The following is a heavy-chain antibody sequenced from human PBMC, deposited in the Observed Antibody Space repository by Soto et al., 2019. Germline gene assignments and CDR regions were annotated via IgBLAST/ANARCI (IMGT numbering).Heavy chain of an antibody. J-gene: IGHJ4*02. CDR2: ISYDGSNK. CDR1: VFTFSSYG. D-gene: IGHD2-21*02. V-gene: IGHV3-30*18. Sequence: SLRLSCAASVFTFSSYGMHWVRQAPGKGLEWVAVISYDGSNKYYADSVKGRFTISRDNSKNTLYLQMNSLRAEDTAVYYCAKSVGIVVVTAPVDYWGQGTLVTVSS. CDR3: AKSVGIVVVTAPVDY.